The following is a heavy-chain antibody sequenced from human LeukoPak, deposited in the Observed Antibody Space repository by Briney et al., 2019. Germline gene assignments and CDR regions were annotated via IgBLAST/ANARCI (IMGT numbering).Heavy chain of an antibody. Sequence: GGSLRLSCVASGFTFSSYWIHWVRQAPGKGLVWVSRINSDGGSTDYADSVKGRFTISRDNAKNSLYLQMNSLRAEDTAVYYCARGYYDSSGSDGYVDPWGQGALVSVSS. CDR3: ARGYYDSSGSDGYVDP. CDR1: GFTFSSYW. V-gene: IGHV3-74*01. D-gene: IGHD3-22*01. J-gene: IGHJ5*02. CDR2: INSDGGST.